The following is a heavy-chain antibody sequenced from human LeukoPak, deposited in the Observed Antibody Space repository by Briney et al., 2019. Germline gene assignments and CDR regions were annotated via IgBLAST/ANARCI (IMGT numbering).Heavy chain of an antibody. D-gene: IGHD3-22*01. J-gene: IGHJ4*02. Sequence: GSLRLSCAASGFTFSSYAMSWVRQAPGKGLEWVSGISGSGDNTYYADSVKGLFTISRDNSKNTLYVQVNSLGTEDTAAYYCAKGSYYDSSGSFYFDYWGQGTLVTVSS. CDR1: GFTFSSYA. CDR3: AKGSYYDSSGSFYFDY. CDR2: ISGSGDNT. V-gene: IGHV3-23*01.